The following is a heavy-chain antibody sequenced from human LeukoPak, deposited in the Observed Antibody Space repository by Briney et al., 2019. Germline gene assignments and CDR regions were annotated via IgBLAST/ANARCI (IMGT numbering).Heavy chain of an antibody. J-gene: IGHJ4*02. CDR2: ISYDGSNK. V-gene: IGHV3-30*04. D-gene: IGHD2-2*02. CDR1: GFTFSSYA. CDR3: ARGFYTVNFDY. Sequence: PGRSLRLSCAASGFTFSSYAMHWVRQAPGKGLEWVAVISYDGSNKYYADSVKGRFTISRDNSKNTLYQQMNSLRAEDTAVYYCARGFYTVNFDYWGQGTLVTVSS.